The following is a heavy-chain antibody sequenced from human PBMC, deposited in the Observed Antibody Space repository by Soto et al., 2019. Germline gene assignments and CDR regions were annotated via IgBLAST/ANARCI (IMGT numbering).Heavy chain of an antibody. CDR1: GGFITSGAYS. CDR2: IFHSGST. Sequence: SETLSLTCAVSGGFITSGAYSWSWIRHPPGKGLEWIGYIFHSGSTFFNPSLESRVTISIDRYKSQFSLKLTSVTAADTAVYYGARSAAMVTRWFDPWGQGSLVAVSS. D-gene: IGHD5-18*01. CDR3: ARSAAMVTRWFDP. V-gene: IGHV4-30-2*01. J-gene: IGHJ5*02.